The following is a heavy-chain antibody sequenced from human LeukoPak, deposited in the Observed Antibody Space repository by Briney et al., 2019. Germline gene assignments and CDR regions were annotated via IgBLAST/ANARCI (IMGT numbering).Heavy chain of an antibody. CDR3: ARYGAESQLWLKPFATVDY. Sequence: PSETLSLTCTVSGGSISSSSYYWGWIRQPPGKGLEWIGSIYYSGSTYYHPSLKSRVTISVDTSKNQFSLKLSSVTAADTAVYYCARYGAESQLWLKPFATVDYWGQGTLVTVSS. D-gene: IGHD5-18*01. J-gene: IGHJ4*02. V-gene: IGHV4-39*01. CDR2: IYYSGST. CDR1: GGSISSSSYY.